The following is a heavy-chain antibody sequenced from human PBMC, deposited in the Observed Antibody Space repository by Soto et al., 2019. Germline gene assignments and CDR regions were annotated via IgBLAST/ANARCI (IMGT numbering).Heavy chain of an antibody. CDR1: GGSITSSSYY. Sequence: SETLSLTCTVSGGSITSSSYYWGWIRQPPGKGLEWIGSIYYSGSTYYNPSLKSRVSMSVDTSKNQFSLKLSSVTAADMAVYHCARQGAYFHESSGYEFDYWGQGTLVTVSS. D-gene: IGHD3-22*01. V-gene: IGHV4-39*01. J-gene: IGHJ4*02. CDR2: IYYSGST. CDR3: ARQGAYFHESSGYEFDY.